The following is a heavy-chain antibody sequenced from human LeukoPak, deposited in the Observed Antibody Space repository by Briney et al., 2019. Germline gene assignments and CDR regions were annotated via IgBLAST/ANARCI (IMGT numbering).Heavy chain of an antibody. V-gene: IGHV4-34*01. Sequence: SETLSLTCAVYGGSFSGYYWTWVRQPPGKGLEWIGEINHSGSTNYNPSLKSRVTISVDTSKNQFSLKLSSVTAADTAVYYCARSGHGDYSDYWGQGTLVTVSS. J-gene: IGHJ4*02. CDR1: GGSFSGYY. CDR2: INHSGST. D-gene: IGHD4-17*01. CDR3: ARSGHGDYSDY.